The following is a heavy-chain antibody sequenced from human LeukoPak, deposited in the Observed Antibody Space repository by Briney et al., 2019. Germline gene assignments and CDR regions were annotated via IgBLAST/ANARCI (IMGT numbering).Heavy chain of an antibody. Sequence: GGSLRLSFAASGFTVSTNYMTWVRQAPGKGLEWVSIIYSGGSTYYAEYVKGRFTISRDNSKNTLYLQMNSLRAEDTAVYYCARVLRGSGSCFDYWGQGTLLTVSS. CDR3: ARVLRGSGSCFDY. CDR1: GFTVSTNY. J-gene: IGHJ4*02. D-gene: IGHD2-15*01. V-gene: IGHV3-66*01. CDR2: IYSGGST.